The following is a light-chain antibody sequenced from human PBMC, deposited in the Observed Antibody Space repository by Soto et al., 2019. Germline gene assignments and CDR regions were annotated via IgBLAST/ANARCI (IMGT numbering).Light chain of an antibody. CDR1: SSDVGAYDY. Sequence: QSALTQPASVSGSPGQSITISCTGTSSDVGAYDYVSWYQQHPGKAPKLIIYDVSNRPSDVSHRFSASKSGNTASLTISGLQAEDEADYYCCSYTSSSTLYVFGTGTKLTVL. V-gene: IGLV2-14*03. CDR3: CSYTSSSTLYV. CDR2: DVS. J-gene: IGLJ1*01.